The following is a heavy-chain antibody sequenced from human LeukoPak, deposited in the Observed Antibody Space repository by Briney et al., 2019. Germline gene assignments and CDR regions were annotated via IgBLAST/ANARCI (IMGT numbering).Heavy chain of an antibody. Sequence: SETLSLTCTVSGGSISSSSYYWGWIRQPPGKGLEWIGEINHSGSTNYNPSLKSRVTISVDTSKNQFSLKLSSVTAADTAVYYCVRCSSGYSPDYWGQGTLVTVSS. J-gene: IGHJ4*02. CDR2: INHSGST. D-gene: IGHD3-22*01. V-gene: IGHV4-39*07. CDR3: VRCSSGYSPDY. CDR1: GGSISSSSYY.